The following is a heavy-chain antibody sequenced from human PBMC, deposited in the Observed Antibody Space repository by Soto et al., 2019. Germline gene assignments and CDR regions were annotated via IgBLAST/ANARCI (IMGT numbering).Heavy chain of an antibody. CDR3: ARDEAAAAGIGDFDS. CDR1: GYTFTGYY. D-gene: IGHD6-13*01. CDR2: INPNSGGT. J-gene: IGHJ4*02. V-gene: IGHV1-2*02. Sequence: ASVKVSCKASGYTFTGYYMHWVRQAPGQGLEWMGWINPNSGGTNYAQKFQGRVTMTRDTSISTAYMELSRLRSDDTAVYYCARDEAAAAGIGDFDSWGQGTLVTVSS.